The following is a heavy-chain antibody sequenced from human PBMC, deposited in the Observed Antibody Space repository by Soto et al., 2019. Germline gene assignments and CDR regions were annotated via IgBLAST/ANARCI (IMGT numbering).Heavy chain of an antibody. D-gene: IGHD3-10*01. CDR3: ARLYGSGSTRRVRIDY. CDR1: GFTFSNYW. J-gene: IGHJ4*02. Sequence: PGGSLRLSFSASGFTFSNYWMHGVRNGPGKGLVWVARLNFNGGTRNYADSVKGRFTISRDNAKNSLYLQMNSLSAEDTALYYCARLYGSGSTRRVRIDYWGQGTLVTVSS. CDR2: LNFNGGTR. V-gene: IGHV3-20*03.